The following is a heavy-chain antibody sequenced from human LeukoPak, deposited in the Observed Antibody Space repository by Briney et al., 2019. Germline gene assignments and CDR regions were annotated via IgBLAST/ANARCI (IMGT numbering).Heavy chain of an antibody. CDR1: GGSISSSSYY. CDR3: AREESSTSV. CDR2: INHSGST. V-gene: IGHV4-39*07. Sequence: SETVSLTCTVSGGSISSSSYYWSWIRQPPGKGLEWIGEINHSGSTNYNPFLKSRVTISVDTSKNQFSLKLSSVTAADTAVYYCAREESSTSVWGQGTLVTVSS. D-gene: IGHD2-2*01. J-gene: IGHJ4*02.